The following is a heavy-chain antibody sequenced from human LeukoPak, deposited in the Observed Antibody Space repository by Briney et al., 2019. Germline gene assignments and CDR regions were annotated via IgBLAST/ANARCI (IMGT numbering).Heavy chain of an antibody. CDR3: ARDSIEAPGLVFDF. Sequence: ASVKVSCKASGYTFTDYYVHWMRQAPGQGLEWMGWINLNSGDTRYAQWFQGRLTVTRDTSISTAYMDLNGLRSDDTAVYYCARDSIEAPGLVFDFWGQGTMVTISS. CDR1: GYTFTDYY. D-gene: IGHD6-13*01. CDR2: INLNSGDT. V-gene: IGHV1-2*02. J-gene: IGHJ3*01.